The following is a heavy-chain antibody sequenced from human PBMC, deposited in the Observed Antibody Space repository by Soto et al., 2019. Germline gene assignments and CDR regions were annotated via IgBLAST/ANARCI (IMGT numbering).Heavy chain of an antibody. Sequence: EVQLLESGGGLVQPGGSLRISCAASGFTFSSYAMSWVRQAPGKGLECLSTISGSGGSAYYADSVKGRFTITRDNSKNTLHLQMNSLRAEDTAVYYCATWHEREHAYDVWGQGTTVTVSA. D-gene: IGHD1-1*01. CDR1: GFTFSSYA. V-gene: IGHV3-23*01. J-gene: IGHJ3*01. CDR2: ISGSGGSA. CDR3: ATWHEREHAYDV.